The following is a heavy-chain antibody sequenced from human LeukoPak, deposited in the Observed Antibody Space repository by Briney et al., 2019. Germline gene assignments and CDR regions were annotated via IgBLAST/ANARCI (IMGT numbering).Heavy chain of an antibody. V-gene: IGHV3-53*01. J-gene: IGHJ4*02. CDR3: ARHSSGYYYTDY. CDR1: GFTFDDYG. D-gene: IGHD3-22*01. CDR2: IYSGGST. Sequence: PGGSLRLSCAASGFTFDDYGMSWVRQAPGKGLEWVSVIYSGGSTYYADSVKGRFTISRDNSKNTLYLQMNSLRAEDTAVYYCARHSSGYYYTDYWGQGTLVTVSS.